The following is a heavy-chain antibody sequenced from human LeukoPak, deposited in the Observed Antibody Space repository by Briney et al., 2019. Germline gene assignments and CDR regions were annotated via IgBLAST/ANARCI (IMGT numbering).Heavy chain of an antibody. D-gene: IGHD3-3*01. Sequence: SETLSLTCTVSGGSISSYYWSWIRQPAGKGLEWIGRIYTSGSTNYNPSLKSRVTISVDTSKNQFSLKLSSVTAADTAVYYCARGEADYDFPYYYMDVWGKGTTVTVSS. CDR3: ARGEADYDFPYYYMDV. V-gene: IGHV4-4*07. CDR1: GGSISSYY. CDR2: IYTSGST. J-gene: IGHJ6*03.